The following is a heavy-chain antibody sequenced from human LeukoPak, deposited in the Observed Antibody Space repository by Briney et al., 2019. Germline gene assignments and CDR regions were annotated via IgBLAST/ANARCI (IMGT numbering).Heavy chain of an antibody. Sequence: ASVKVSCKASGYTFTSYGISWVRQAPGQGLEWMGWISAYNGNTNYAQKFQGRVTMTRDTSISTAYMELSRLRSDDTAVYYCARDVVLGDYGGNEFAFDIWGQGTMVTVSS. D-gene: IGHD4-23*01. J-gene: IGHJ3*02. CDR2: ISAYNGNT. CDR3: ARDVVLGDYGGNEFAFDI. CDR1: GYTFTSYG. V-gene: IGHV1-18*01.